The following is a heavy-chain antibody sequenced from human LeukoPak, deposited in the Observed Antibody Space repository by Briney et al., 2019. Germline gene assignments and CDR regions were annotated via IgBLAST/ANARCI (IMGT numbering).Heavy chain of an antibody. D-gene: IGHD2-2*01. V-gene: IGHV2-5*01. CDR3: ARIVVVPAAGSLAFDI. CDR2: IYWNDDK. Sequence: SGPTLLKPTQTLTLTCTFSGFSLSTSGVGVGWIRQPPGKALEWPALIYWNDDKRYSPSLKSRLTITKDTSKNQVVLTMTNMDPVDTATYYCARIVVVPAAGSLAFDIWGQGTMVTVSS. CDR1: GFSLSTSGVG. J-gene: IGHJ3*02.